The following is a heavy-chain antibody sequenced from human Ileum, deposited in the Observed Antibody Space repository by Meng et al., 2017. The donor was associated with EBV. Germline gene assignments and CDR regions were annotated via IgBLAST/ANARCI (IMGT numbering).Heavy chain of an antibody. D-gene: IGHD5-18*01. CDR2: IYYSGTT. V-gene: IGHV4-61*01. J-gene: IGHJ4*02. CDR3: ARGWDTAMDSG. Sequence: VQLQESGPGLSRPSEPLSPTCTVSGGSVSIIIYYWSWIRQPPGKGLEWIGYIYYSGTTNYNPSLESRVTISVDTSKNQFSLKLRSVAASDTAVYYCARGWDTAMDSGWGQGTLVTVSS. CDR1: GGSVSIIIYY.